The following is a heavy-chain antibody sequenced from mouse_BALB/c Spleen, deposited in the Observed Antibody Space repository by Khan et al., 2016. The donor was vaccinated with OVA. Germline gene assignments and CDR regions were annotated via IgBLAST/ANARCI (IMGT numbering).Heavy chain of an antibody. Sequence: QVQLQQSAAELARPGASVKVSCQASGYTFTSNTIHWVKQRPGQSLEWIGYINPRSGSTDSNQNFKDKTTLTADKSSSTAYMQLTKLTSEDSAVYYCARRRGGYYFDYWGQGTTLTVSS. J-gene: IGHJ2*01. CDR2: INPRSGST. CDR3: ARRRGGYYFDY. V-gene: IGHV1-4*02. CDR1: GYTFTSNT.